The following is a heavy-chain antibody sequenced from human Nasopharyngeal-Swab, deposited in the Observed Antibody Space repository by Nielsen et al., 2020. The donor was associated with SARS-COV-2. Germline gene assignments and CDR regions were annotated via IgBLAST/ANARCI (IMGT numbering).Heavy chain of an antibody. J-gene: IGHJ6*02. CDR3: ARGARITIFGVVSQLDV. V-gene: IGHV4-31*02. Sequence: WIRQPPGKGLEWIGYIYYSGSTYYSPSLKSRVTISVDTSKNQFSLKLSSVTAADTAVYYCARGARITIFGVVSQLDVWGQGTTVTVSS. D-gene: IGHD3-3*01. CDR2: IYYSGST.